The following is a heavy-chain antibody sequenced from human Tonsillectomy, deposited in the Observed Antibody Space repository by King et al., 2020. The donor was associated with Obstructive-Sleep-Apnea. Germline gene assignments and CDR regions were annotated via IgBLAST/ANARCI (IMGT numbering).Heavy chain of an antibody. CDR2: ISYDGSDK. V-gene: IGHV3-30*04. CDR1: GFTFSTYE. CDR3: ATYGDYPGSSFDY. D-gene: IGHD4-17*01. Sequence: HVQLVESGGGVVQPGRSLRLSCAASGFTFSTYEMHWVRQAPGKGLEGVAVISYDGSDKYYADSVKGRFTISRDNSKNTLSLQMNSLTTEDTAVFYCATYGDYPGSSFDYWGQGTLVTVSS. J-gene: IGHJ4*02.